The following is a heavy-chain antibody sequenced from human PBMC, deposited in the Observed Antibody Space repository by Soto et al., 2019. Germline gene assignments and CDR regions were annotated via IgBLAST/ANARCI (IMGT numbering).Heavy chain of an antibody. CDR2: INHSGST. V-gene: IGHV4-34*01. CDR1: GGSFRGFY. D-gene: IGHD1-26*01. J-gene: IGHJ5*02. CDR3: ARGGAGATENWFDP. Sequence: SDTLSLTCAIYGGSFRGFYCSRIRPPPGKGLEWIGKINHSGSTNYNPSLKSRITIPVDTSKNQCSLKLSSVTAADTAVYYCARGGAGATENWFDPWGPGTLVHRLL.